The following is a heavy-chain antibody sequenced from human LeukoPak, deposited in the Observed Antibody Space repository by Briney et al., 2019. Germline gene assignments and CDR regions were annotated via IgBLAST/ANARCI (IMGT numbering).Heavy chain of an antibody. Sequence: PSETLSLTCAVYGGSFSGYYWSWIRQPPGKGLEWIGEINHSGSTNYNPSLKSRVTISVDTSKNQFSLKLNSVTAADTAVYYCARDGHKQWLVRGYFDYWGQGTLVTVSS. CDR1: GGSFSGYY. D-gene: IGHD6-19*01. CDR2: INHSGST. J-gene: IGHJ4*02. V-gene: IGHV4-34*01. CDR3: ARDGHKQWLVRGYFDY.